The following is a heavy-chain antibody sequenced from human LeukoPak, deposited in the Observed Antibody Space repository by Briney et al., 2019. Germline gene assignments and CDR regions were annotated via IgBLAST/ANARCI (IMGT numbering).Heavy chain of an antibody. D-gene: IGHD4-17*01. Sequence: SVKVSCKASAGTFISYAISWVRHAPGQGLEWMGGIIPIFGTANYAQKFQGRVTITADESTSTAYMELSSLRSEDTAVYYCARDLGNYGDYGDYYGMDVWGQGTTVTVSS. CDR2: IIPIFGTA. V-gene: IGHV1-69*13. CDR3: ARDLGNYGDYGDYYGMDV. J-gene: IGHJ6*02. CDR1: AGTFISYA.